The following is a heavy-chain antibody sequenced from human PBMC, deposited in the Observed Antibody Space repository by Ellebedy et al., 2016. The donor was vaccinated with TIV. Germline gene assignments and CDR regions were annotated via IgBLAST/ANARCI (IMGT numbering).Heavy chain of an antibody. CDR2: IKQDGSEK. CDR1: GFTFSKYW. J-gene: IGHJ4*02. D-gene: IGHD5-12*01. V-gene: IGHV3-7*03. CDR3: ARGGYGRPFDC. Sequence: GESLKISCEASGFTFSKYWMKWVRQAPGKGLEWVANIKQDGSEKYYVDSVKGRFTISSDNAKNSLFLQMNSLRVEDTAVYFCARGGYGRPFDCWGQGTLVTVSS.